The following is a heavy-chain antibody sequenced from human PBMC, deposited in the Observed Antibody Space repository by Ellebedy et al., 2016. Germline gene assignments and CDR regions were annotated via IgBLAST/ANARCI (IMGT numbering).Heavy chain of an antibody. CDR2: ISGDGTTP. CDR1: GFTFNSHW. V-gene: IGHV3-74*01. D-gene: IGHD1-1*01. CDR3: ARGYNAALDT. J-gene: IGHJ5*02. Sequence: GESLKISCAASGFTFNSHWMHWVRQAPGKGLVWLSRISGDGTTPVYADSVKGRFTISRDNANNMLFLQMNSLRADDTAVYYCARGYNAALDTWGQGTRVTVSS.